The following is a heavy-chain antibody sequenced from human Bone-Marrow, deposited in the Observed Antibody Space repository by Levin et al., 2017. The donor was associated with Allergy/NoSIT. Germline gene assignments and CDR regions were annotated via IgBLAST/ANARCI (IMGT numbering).Heavy chain of an antibody. D-gene: IGHD6-19*01. CDR3: ARDQVQLSSGSPGY. Sequence: GESLKISCAASGFTFTTYWMTWVRQAPGKGLEWVANIKEDGSAKYYVDSVQGRFTISRDNAKNSLYLQMNSLRAEDTAVYYCARDQVQLSSGSPGYWGQGTLVTVSS. CDR1: GFTFTTYW. CDR2: IKEDGSAK. V-gene: IGHV3-7*01. J-gene: IGHJ4*02.